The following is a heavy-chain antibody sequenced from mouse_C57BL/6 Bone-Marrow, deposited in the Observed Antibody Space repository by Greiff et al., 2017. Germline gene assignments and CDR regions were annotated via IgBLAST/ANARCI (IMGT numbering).Heavy chain of an antibody. CDR1: GYSITSGYD. CDR2: ISYSGST. J-gene: IGHJ2*01. Sequence: EVKLEESGPGMVKPSQSLSLTCTVTGYSITSGYDWHWIRHFPGNKLEWMGYISYSGSTNYNPSLKSRISITHDTSKNHFFLTLNSVTTEDTATYYCARARYDYPYFDYWGQGTTLTVSS. D-gene: IGHD2-4*01. V-gene: IGHV3-1*01. CDR3: ARARYDYPYFDY.